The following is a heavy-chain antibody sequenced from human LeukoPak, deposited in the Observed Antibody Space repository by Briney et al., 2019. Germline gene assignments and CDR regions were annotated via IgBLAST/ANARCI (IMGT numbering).Heavy chain of an antibody. CDR2: INHRGSA. J-gene: IGHJ4*02. D-gene: IGHD3-10*01. V-gene: IGHV4-34*01. CDR3: ARGLYYGSGSYGY. CDR1: RGSFSRYY. Sequence: SETLSLTCAVYRGSFSRYYWRWIRQPPGKGLEWIGEINHRGSANYNPSLKSRVTISVDTSNNQFSLKLSSVTAADTAMYYCARGLYYGSGSYGYWGQGTLVTVSS.